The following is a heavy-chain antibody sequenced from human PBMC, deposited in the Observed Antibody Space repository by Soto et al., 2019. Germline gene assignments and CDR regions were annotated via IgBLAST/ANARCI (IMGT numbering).Heavy chain of an antibody. J-gene: IGHJ4*02. CDR2: IFYIGST. Sequence: PSETLSLTGSGSGVSISSSSYYWGWIRQPPGKGLEWIGSIFYIGSTYYNPSLKTRVTISVGTSKNQFSLKLTSVTAADTAVYYCVRMLYPTDIDYWGQGTPVTVSS. CDR3: VRMLYPTDIDY. CDR1: GVSISSSSYY. D-gene: IGHD2-8*01. V-gene: IGHV4-39*01.